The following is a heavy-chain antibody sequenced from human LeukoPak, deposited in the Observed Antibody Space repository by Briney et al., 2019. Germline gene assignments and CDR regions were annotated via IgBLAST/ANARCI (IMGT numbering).Heavy chain of an antibody. Sequence: GGSLRPSCAASGFTFDDYAMHWVRQAPGKGLEWVSLISWDGGSTYYADSVKGRFTISRDNSKNSLYLQMNSLRAEDTALYYCAKGLPTYYYGSGSYYTNWGQGTLVTVSS. CDR2: ISWDGGST. CDR1: GFTFDDYA. D-gene: IGHD3-10*01. CDR3: AKGLPTYYYGSGSYYTN. V-gene: IGHV3-43D*03. J-gene: IGHJ4*02.